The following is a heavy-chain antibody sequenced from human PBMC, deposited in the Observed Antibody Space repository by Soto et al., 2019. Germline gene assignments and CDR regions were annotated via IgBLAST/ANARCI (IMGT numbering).Heavy chain of an antibody. V-gene: IGHV4-30-4*08. CDR1: GAVVTSGENY. CDR2: IYDSGVT. J-gene: IGHJ3*01. Sequence: TLSLTCSVSGAVVTSGENYWSWVRQPPGKGLEWLGYIYDSGVTSYTPALKSRVTLSLDRPNNQVSLKLRSVTAADTAVYFCVRDLAHGYTGNVWGRGTLVTVSS. CDR3: VRDLAHGYTGNV. D-gene: IGHD5-18*01.